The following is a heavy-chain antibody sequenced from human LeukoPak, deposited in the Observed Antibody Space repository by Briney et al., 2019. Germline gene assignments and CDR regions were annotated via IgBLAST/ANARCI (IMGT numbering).Heavy chain of an antibody. CDR3: ASNLLSDGSYDY. Sequence: SETLSLTCTVSVYSISSGYYWGWIRQPPGKGLEWIGSIYHSGSTYYNPSLESRVTISVDTSKNQFSLKLSSVTAADTAVYYCASNLLSDGSYDYWGQGTLVTVSS. D-gene: IGHD5-24*01. J-gene: IGHJ4*02. CDR1: VYSISSGYY. V-gene: IGHV4-38-2*02. CDR2: IYHSGST.